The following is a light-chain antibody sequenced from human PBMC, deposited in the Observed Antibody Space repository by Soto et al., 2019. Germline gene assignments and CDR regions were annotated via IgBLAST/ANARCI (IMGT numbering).Light chain of an antibody. V-gene: IGKV3-11*01. CDR1: QSVNSN. Sequence: PGERATLSCRASQSVNSNLAWYQQKPGQAPRLLIFDASNRATGIPARFSGSGSGTDFTLTISSLEPEDFAVYYCQQRSNWPPYTFDQGTKLEIK. CDR2: DAS. CDR3: QQRSNWPPYT. J-gene: IGKJ2*01.